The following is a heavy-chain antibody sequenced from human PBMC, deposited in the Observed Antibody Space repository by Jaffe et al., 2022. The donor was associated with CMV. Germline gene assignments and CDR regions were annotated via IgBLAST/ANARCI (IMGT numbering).Heavy chain of an antibody. CDR2: ISYDGSNK. CDR1: GFTFSSYG. CDR3: AKDPGYGVHGFCDY. Sequence: QVQLVESGGGVVQPGRSLRLSCAASGFTFSSYGMHWVRQAPGKGLEWVAVISYDGSNKYYADSVKGRFTISRDNSKNTLYLQMNSLRAEDTAVYYCAKDPGYGVHGFCDYWGQGTLVTVSS. D-gene: IGHD4-17*01. V-gene: IGHV3-30*18. J-gene: IGHJ4*02.